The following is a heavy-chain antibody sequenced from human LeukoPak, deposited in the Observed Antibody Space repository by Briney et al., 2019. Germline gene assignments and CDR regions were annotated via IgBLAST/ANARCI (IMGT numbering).Heavy chain of an antibody. D-gene: IGHD6-13*01. CDR1: GDSIISNW. CDR3: ARTGRIAAAGTLYFDY. V-gene: IGHV4-4*02. J-gene: IGHJ4*02. Sequence: SETLSLTCTVSGDSIISNWWSWVRQPPGRGLEWIGEIHHSGSTNFNPSLKSRVTISVDKSKKQVSLKLSSVTAADTAVYYCARTGRIAAAGTLYFDYWGQGTLVTVSS. CDR2: IHHSGST.